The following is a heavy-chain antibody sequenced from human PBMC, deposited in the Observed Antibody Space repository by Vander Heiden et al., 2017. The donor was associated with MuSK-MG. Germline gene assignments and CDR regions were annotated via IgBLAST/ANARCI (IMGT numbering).Heavy chain of an antibody. CDR3: ARDLALQLERLRYYYYGMDV. CDR1: GFTFSSYA. Sequence: QVQLVESGGGVVQPGSSLRLSWAASGFTFSSYAMHGVRQAPGKGLEWVAVISYDGSNKYYADSVKGRFTISRDNSKNTLYLQMNSLRAEDTAVYYCARDLALQLERLRYYYYGMDVWGQGTTVTVSS. D-gene: IGHD1-1*01. V-gene: IGHV3-30*04. J-gene: IGHJ6*02. CDR2: ISYDGSNK.